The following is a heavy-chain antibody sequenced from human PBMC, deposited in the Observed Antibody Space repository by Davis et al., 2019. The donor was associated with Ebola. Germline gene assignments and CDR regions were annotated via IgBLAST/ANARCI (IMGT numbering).Heavy chain of an antibody. Sequence: GGSLRLSCAASGFSFSSYWMSWVRQPPGKGLEWVANIKQDGGEKYYVDSVKGRFTISRDNAKNSLFLEMNSLRAEDTAFYYCASGDGRGRSYDMDVWGQGTTVTVSS. V-gene: IGHV3-7*03. D-gene: IGHD3/OR15-3a*01. CDR2: IKQDGGEK. CDR1: GFSFSSYW. J-gene: IGHJ6*03. CDR3: ASGDGRGRSYDMDV.